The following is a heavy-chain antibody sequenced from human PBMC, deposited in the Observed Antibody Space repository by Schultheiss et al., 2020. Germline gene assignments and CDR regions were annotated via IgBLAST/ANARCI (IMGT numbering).Heavy chain of an antibody. CDR3: ARDRSSGYSYGLETVSINDYGDYPNWYFDL. Sequence: ASVKVSCKASGYTFTSYDINWVRQATGQGLEWMGWMNPNSGNTGYAQKFQGRVTMTRNTSISTAYMELSSLRSEDTAVYYCARDRSSGYSYGLETVSINDYGDYPNWYFDLWGRGTLVTVSS. V-gene: IGHV1-8*01. J-gene: IGHJ2*01. CDR2: MNPNSGNT. D-gene: IGHD5-18*01. CDR1: GYTFTSYD.